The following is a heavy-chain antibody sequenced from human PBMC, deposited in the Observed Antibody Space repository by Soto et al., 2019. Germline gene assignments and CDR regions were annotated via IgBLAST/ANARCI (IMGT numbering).Heavy chain of an antibody. J-gene: IGHJ3*01. CDR1: GYTFTSYG. D-gene: IGHD2-2*01. CDR2: ISAYNGNT. Sequence: QVQLVQSGAEVKKPEASVKVSCKASGYTFTSYGISWVRQAPGQGLEWMGWISAYNGNTNYAQKLQARVTMTTDTSTSTAYMELRSLRSDDTAVYYCGRVSCSSTSCYADPRIFWGQGTMVTVSS. V-gene: IGHV1-18*01. CDR3: GRVSCSSTSCYADPRIF.